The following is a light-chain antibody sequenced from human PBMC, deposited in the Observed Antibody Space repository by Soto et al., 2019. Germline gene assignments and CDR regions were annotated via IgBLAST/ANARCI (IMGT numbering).Light chain of an antibody. J-gene: IGLJ1*01. V-gene: IGLV2-14*01. CDR2: EVY. CDR1: RTDVGGFNH. CDR3: SSYTSISALDV. Sequence: QSVLTQPASVSGSPGQSITISCTGTRTDVGGFNHVSWYQQHPGKAPKVIIYEVYNRPSGVSSRFSGSKSGNMASLTISGLQAEDEADYYCSSYTSISALDVFGTGTKVTV.